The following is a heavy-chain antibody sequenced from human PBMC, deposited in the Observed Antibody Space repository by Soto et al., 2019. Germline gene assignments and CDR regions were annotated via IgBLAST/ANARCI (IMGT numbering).Heavy chain of an antibody. J-gene: IGHJ5*02. V-gene: IGHV4-34*01. Sequence: SETLSLTCAVYGGSFSGYYWSWIRQPPGKGLEWIGEINHSGSTNYNPSLKSRVTISVDTSKNQFSLKLSSVTAADTAVYYCARHRLVEVAATGWFDPWGQGTLVTVSS. CDR1: GGSFSGYY. CDR2: INHSGST. CDR3: ARHRLVEVAATGWFDP. D-gene: IGHD2-15*01.